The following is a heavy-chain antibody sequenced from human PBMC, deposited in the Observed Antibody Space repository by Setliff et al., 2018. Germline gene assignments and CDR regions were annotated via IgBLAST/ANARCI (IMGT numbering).Heavy chain of an antibody. CDR3: ARDQWVRSPPLYFSYGMDV. CDR2: IYPSGSS. V-gene: IGHV4-61*02. J-gene: IGHJ6*02. CDR1: GGSISSGHYY. D-gene: IGHD5-12*01. Sequence: SETLSLTCTVSGGSISSGHYYWNWIRQPAGKGLEWIGRIYPSGSSNYNPSLKSRVTISLDTSKNQLSLKLTSVTAADTAVYYCARDQWVRSPPLYFSYGMDVWGLGTTVTVSS.